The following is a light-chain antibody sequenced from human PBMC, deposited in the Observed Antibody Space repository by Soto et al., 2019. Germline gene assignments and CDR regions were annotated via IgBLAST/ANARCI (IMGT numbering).Light chain of an antibody. J-gene: IGKJ3*01. CDR2: SAS. Sequence: IQLTQSPSSLSASAGDRVTITCRASQGISTYLTWYQQKPGKAPKVLIYSASILQNGAPSRFRGSGSGTDFTLTINRLQPEDFATYYCQQLHTYPFTFGPGTKVDIK. CDR3: QQLHTYPFT. CDR1: QGISTY. V-gene: IGKV1-9*01.